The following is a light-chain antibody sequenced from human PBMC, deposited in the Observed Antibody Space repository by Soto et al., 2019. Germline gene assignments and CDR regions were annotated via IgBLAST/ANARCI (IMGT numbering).Light chain of an antibody. CDR3: QQYNNWPPWT. CDR1: QSVSSN. Sequence: EIVMTQSPATLSVSPGERATLSCRASQSVSSNLAWYQQKPGQAPRRLIYGASTRATGIPARFSGSGSGREFTLTISSLQYEDFAVYYCQQYNNWPPWTFGQGTKVEIK. CDR2: GAS. J-gene: IGKJ1*01. V-gene: IGKV3-15*01.